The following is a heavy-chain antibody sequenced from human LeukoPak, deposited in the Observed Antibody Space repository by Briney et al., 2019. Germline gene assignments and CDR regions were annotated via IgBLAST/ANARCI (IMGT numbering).Heavy chain of an antibody. J-gene: IGHJ4*02. D-gene: IGHD6-19*01. CDR1: GGSISSSSYY. CDR3: ARGSSYSSGWYHLTG. CDR2: IYNSGDT. V-gene: IGHV4-39*01. Sequence: PSETLSLTCTVSGGSISSSSYYWGWIRPPPGMGLEWIGSIYNSGDTYYNPSLKSRLTISVDTSKNQFSLRLSSVTAADTAVYYCARGSSYSSGWYHLTGWGQGTLVTVSS.